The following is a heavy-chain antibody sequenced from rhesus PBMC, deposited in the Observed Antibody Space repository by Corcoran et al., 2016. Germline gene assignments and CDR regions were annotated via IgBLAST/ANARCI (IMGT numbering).Heavy chain of an antibody. CDR3: AKDRTGSGCYAADCAFDF. D-gene: IGHD2-21*01. Sequence: EVQLVETGGGLVQPGGSLRLSCAASGFTFSSYGMSWVRQAPGKGLECVSGISDTGGSTYYADSVKGRFTISRDNSKNTLSLQMNSLRAEATAVYYCAKDRTGSGCYAADCAFDFWGQGLRVTVSS. V-gene: IGHV3S5*01. CDR2: ISDTGGST. J-gene: IGHJ3*01. CDR1: GFTFSSYG.